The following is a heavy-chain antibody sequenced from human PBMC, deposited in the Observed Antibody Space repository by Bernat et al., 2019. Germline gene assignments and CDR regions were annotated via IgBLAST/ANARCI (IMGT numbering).Heavy chain of an antibody. CDR2: INADGSEK. CDR1: GFTYGASW. Sequence: EIQLVESEGGLVEPGGSLRLSCAASGFTYGASWMTWVRQAPGKGLEWVANINADGSEKNYVASVRGRFTISRNNAENSVSLQMNSLRAEDTAVYYCARYRIYQGSDYWGQGTLVTVSS. J-gene: IGHJ4*02. CDR3: ARYRIYQGSDY. D-gene: IGHD3-16*02. V-gene: IGHV3-7*01.